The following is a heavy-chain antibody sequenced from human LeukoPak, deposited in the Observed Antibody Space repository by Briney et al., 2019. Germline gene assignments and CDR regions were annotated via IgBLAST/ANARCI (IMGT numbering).Heavy chain of an antibody. CDR2: ITATSSST. CDR3: AKLSESGTYNNFFHY. Sequence: GGSLRLSCAASGFTFSSYGMSWVRQAPGKGLEWVSAITATSSSTHDADSVQGRFTISRDNSKNTLYLQMNSLRPEDTAIYYCAKLSESGTYNNFFHYWGQGTLVTVSS. J-gene: IGHJ4*02. D-gene: IGHD3-10*01. CDR1: GFTFSSYG. V-gene: IGHV3-23*01.